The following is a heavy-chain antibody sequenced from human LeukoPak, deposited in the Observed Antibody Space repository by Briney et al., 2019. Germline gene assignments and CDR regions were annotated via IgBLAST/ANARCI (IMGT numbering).Heavy chain of an antibody. CDR1: GFTFSSYW. D-gene: IGHD3-22*01. CDR3: ARYSDYYDSSGYSNWFDP. CDR2: ISSSGSTI. Sequence: GGSLRLSCAASGFTFSSYWMSWVRQTPGKGLEWVSYISSSGSTIYYADSVKGRFTISRDNAKNSLYLQMNSLRAEDTAVYYCARYSDYYDSSGYSNWFDPWGQGTLVTVSS. J-gene: IGHJ5*02. V-gene: IGHV3-48*04.